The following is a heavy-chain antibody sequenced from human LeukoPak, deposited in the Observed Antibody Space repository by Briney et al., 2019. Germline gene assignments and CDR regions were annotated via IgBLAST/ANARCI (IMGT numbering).Heavy chain of an antibody. J-gene: IGHJ4*02. CDR1: GLTFSTSA. V-gene: IGHV3-30-3*01. D-gene: IGHD2-2*01. Sequence: PGGSLRLSCAASGLTFSTSAMHWVRQAPGKGLEWVAVILYDGSNKYYADSVKGRFTISRDNSKNTLYLQMNSLRAEDTAVYYCARDAYCSSTSCYEIDYWGQGTLVTVSS. CDR2: ILYDGSNK. CDR3: ARDAYCSSTSCYEIDY.